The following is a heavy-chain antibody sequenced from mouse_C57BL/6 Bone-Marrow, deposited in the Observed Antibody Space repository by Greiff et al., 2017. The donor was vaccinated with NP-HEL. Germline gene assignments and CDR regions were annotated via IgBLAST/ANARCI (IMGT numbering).Heavy chain of an antibody. V-gene: IGHV1-82*01. CDR2: IYPGDGDT. CDR1: GYAFSSSW. D-gene: IGHD2-5*01. CDR3: ARNYYSNYGMVDY. Sequence: QVQLQQSGPELVKPGASVKISCKASGYAFSSSWMNWVKQRPGKGLEWIGRIYPGDGDTNYNGKFKGKATLTADKSSSTAYMQLSSLTSEDSAVYFCARNYYSNYGMVDYWGQGTTLTVSS. J-gene: IGHJ2*01.